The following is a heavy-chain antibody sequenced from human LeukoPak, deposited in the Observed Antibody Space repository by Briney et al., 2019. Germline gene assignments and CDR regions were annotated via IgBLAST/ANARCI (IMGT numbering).Heavy chain of an antibody. CDR1: GFTFSDYY. Sequence: SGGSLRLSCAASGFTFSDYYMSWIRQAPGKGLEWVSYISSSGSTIYYADSVKGRFTISRDNAKNSLYLQMNSLRAEDTAVYYCARVRMDYGSGSPADYWGQGTLVTVSP. V-gene: IGHV3-11*01. CDR2: ISSSGSTI. J-gene: IGHJ4*02. CDR3: ARVRMDYGSGSPADY. D-gene: IGHD3-10*01.